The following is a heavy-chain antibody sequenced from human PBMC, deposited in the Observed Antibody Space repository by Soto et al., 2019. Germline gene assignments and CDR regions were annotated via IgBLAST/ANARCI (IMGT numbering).Heavy chain of an antibody. D-gene: IGHD3-10*01. CDR3: ARRAGRVNVLLWFGEPFDY. CDR1: GGSFSGYY. Sequence: TSETLSLTCAVYGGSFSGYYWSWIRQPPGKGLEWIGEINHSGSTNYNPSLKSRVTISVDMSKNQFSLKLSSVTAADTAVYYCARRAGRVNVLLWFGEPFDYWGQGTLVTVSS. V-gene: IGHV4-34*01. J-gene: IGHJ4*02. CDR2: INHSGST.